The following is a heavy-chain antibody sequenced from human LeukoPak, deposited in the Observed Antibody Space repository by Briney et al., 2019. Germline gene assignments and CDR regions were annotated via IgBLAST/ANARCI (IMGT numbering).Heavy chain of an antibody. J-gene: IGHJ6*03. D-gene: IGHD4-17*01. CDR3: ARLGDYRPNYYYYYYMDV. V-gene: IGHV4-39*01. CDR1: GGSISSSSCY. Sequence: SETLSLTCTVSGGSISSSSCYWGWIRQPPGKGLEWIGSIYYSGSTYYNPSLKSRVTISVDTSKNQFSLKLSSVTAADTAVYYCARLGDYRPNYYYYYYMDVWGKGTTVTISS. CDR2: IYYSGST.